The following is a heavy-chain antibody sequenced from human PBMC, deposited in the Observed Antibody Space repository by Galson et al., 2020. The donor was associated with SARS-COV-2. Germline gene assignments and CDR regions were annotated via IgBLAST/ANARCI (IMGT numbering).Heavy chain of an antibody. D-gene: IGHD6-19*01. Sequence: GGSLRLSCAASGFTFSSYGMHWVRQAPGKGLEWVAVIWYDGDNKYYADSVKGRFTISRDNSKNTLYLYMNSLRVEDTAVYYCGRDGQWLVPKAMDVWGQGTTVTVSS. CDR2: IWYDGDNK. CDR3: GRDGQWLVPKAMDV. CDR1: GFTFSSYG. J-gene: IGHJ6*02. V-gene: IGHV3-33*01.